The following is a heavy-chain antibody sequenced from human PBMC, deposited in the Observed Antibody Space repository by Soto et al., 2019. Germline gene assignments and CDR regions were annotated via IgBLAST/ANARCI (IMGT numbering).Heavy chain of an antibody. CDR3: AKDQRGFSSTARIDY. D-gene: IGHD2-2*01. V-gene: IGHV3-23*01. Sequence: SGGSLRLSCAASGFSFSSYAMSWVRQAPGKGLEWVSSISGSGGSTYHADSVKGRFTISRDNSKNTLYLQMNSLRDEDTAVYYCAKDQRGFSSTARIDYWGQGTLVTVSS. J-gene: IGHJ4*02. CDR1: GFSFSSYA. CDR2: ISGSGGST.